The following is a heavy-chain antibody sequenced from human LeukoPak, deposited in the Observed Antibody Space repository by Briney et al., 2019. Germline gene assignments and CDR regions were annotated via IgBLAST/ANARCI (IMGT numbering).Heavy chain of an antibody. V-gene: IGHV4-34*01. CDR3: ARGPRGSGWYRVTYYFDY. Sequence: NPSETLSLTCAAYGGSFSGYYWSWIRQPPGKGLEWIGEINHSGSTNYNPSLKSRVTISVDTSKNQFSLKLSSVTAADTAVYYCARGPRGSGWYRVTYYFDYWGQGTLVTVSS. CDR1: GGSFSGYY. J-gene: IGHJ4*02. D-gene: IGHD6-19*01. CDR2: INHSGST.